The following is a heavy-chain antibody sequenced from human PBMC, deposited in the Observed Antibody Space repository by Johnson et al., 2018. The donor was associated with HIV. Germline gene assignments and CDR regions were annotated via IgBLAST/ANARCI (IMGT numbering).Heavy chain of an antibody. V-gene: IGHV3-66*01. Sequence: VQLVESGGGLVQPGGSLRLSCAASGFTVSSNYMSWVRQAPGKGLEWVSVIYSGGSTYYADSVKGRFTISRDNSKNTLYLQMNSLRAEDTAVYYCAKDRRITGTIPFYAFDIWGQGTMVTVSS. J-gene: IGHJ3*02. CDR2: IYSGGST. CDR3: AKDRRITGTIPFYAFDI. D-gene: IGHD1-7*01. CDR1: GFTVSSNY.